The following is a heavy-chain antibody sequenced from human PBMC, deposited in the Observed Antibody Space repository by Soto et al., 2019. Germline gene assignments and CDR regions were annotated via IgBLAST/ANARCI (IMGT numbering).Heavy chain of an antibody. D-gene: IGHD2-21*01. CDR2: AKYDGITT. Sequence: EVQLVESGGGLVQPGGSLRLSCAASGFTFTDYWMHWVRQAPGKGLVWVSRAKYDGITTSYADSVEGRFTISRDNAKNTVYLQMNSLRAEDTAVYYCARGIKNYYGVDVWGQGTTDTVSS. CDR3: ARGIKNYYGVDV. J-gene: IGHJ6*02. CDR1: GFTFTDYW. V-gene: IGHV3-74*01.